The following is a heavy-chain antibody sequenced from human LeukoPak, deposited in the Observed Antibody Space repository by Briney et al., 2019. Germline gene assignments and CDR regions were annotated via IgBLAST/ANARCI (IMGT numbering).Heavy chain of an antibody. CDR3: ARGEAVAALTRLPN. Sequence: ASVTVSCKASGYTFTSYDINWVRQATGQGLEWMGWMNPNSGNTGYAQKFQGRVTMTRNTSISTAYMELSSLRSEDTAVYYCARGEAVAALTRLPNWGQGTLVTVSS. V-gene: IGHV1-8*01. CDR1: GYTFTSYD. CDR2: MNPNSGNT. J-gene: IGHJ1*01. D-gene: IGHD6-19*01.